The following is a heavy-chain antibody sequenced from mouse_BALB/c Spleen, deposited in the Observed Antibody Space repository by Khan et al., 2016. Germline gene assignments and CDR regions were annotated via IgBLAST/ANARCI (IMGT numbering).Heavy chain of an antibody. V-gene: IGHV5-6*01. CDR3: ARESVPITTGVRDAMDY. CDR1: GFTFSSYG. Sequence: EVELVESGGDLVKPGGSLKLSCAASGFTFSSYGMSWVRQTPDKRLEWVATISSGGSYTYYPDSVKGRFTISRDNAKNTLYLQMSSLKSEDTAMYYVARESVPITTGVRDAMDYWGQGTSVTVSS. J-gene: IGHJ4*01. D-gene: IGHD1-1*01. CDR2: ISSGGSYT.